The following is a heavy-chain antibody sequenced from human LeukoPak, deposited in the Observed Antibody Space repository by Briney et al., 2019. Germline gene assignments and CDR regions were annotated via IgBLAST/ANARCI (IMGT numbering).Heavy chain of an antibody. D-gene: IGHD1-7*01. Sequence: PSETLSLTCTVSGASISSYYWSWVRQPPGKALEWLGRIYTSGSANYNPSLKSRVTMSVDTSKNQFSLKLTSVTAADTAVYYCARESRGGTTVFDYWGQGTLVTVSS. J-gene: IGHJ4*02. CDR3: ARESRGGTTVFDY. CDR1: GASISSYY. CDR2: IYTSGSA. V-gene: IGHV4-4*07.